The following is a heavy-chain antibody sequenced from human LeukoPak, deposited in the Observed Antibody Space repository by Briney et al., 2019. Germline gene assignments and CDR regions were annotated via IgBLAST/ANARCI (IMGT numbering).Heavy chain of an antibody. CDR1: GYTFSRYD. V-gene: IGHV1-8*03. Sequence: ASVKVSCKASGYTFSRYDINWVRQAPGQGLEWMGWMNPNSGNTGYAQKFQGRVTINRNSSISTAYMELRSLRSEDTATYYCVRVRGGGWAAFDLWGQGTVVTVFS. CDR3: VRVRGGGWAAFDL. CDR2: MNPNSGNT. D-gene: IGHD6-19*01. J-gene: IGHJ3*01.